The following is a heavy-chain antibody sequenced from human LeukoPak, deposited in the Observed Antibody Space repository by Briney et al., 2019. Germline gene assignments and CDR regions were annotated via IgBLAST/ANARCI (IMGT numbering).Heavy chain of an antibody. Sequence: SVTVSCKASGGTFSSYASSWVRQAPGQGLEWMGGIIPIFGTANYAQKFQGRVTITADESTSTASIELSSLRSDDTAVYYCARDGDYGYSSGWLGYDWGQGTLVTVSS. CDR3: ARDGDYGYSSGWLGYD. D-gene: IGHD6-19*01. CDR2: IIPIFGTA. CDR1: GGTFSSYA. V-gene: IGHV1-69*13. J-gene: IGHJ4*02.